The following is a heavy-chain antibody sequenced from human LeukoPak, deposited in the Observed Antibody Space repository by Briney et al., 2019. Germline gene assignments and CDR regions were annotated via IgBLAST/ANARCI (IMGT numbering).Heavy chain of an antibody. CDR3: ARRAGAYSHPYDY. CDR2: ISGSGAGT. V-gene: IGHV3-23*01. CDR1: GFTFSSYG. J-gene: IGHJ4*02. D-gene: IGHD4/OR15-4a*01. Sequence: GGALRLSCAASGFTFSSYGMSWVRQAPGKGLEWVSGISGSGAGTHYADSVKGRFTISRDNSKNTLYLQMNSLRADDTAVYYCARRAGAYSHPYDYWGQGTLVTVSS.